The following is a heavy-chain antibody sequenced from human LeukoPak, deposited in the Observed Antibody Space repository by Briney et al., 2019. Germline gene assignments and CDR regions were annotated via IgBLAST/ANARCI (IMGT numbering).Heavy chain of an antibody. CDR2: INGDSSAR. D-gene: IGHD7-27*01. CDR3: VKDRPNWATDH. Sequence: GGSLRLSCAASGFIFSNYAMNWVRQAPGKGLEWISYINGDSSARLYADSVKGRFTISRDNAKNSLYLQMNSLRAEDTALYCCVKDRPNWATDHWGQGTLVTVSS. J-gene: IGHJ5*02. CDR1: GFIFSNYA. V-gene: IGHV3-48*04.